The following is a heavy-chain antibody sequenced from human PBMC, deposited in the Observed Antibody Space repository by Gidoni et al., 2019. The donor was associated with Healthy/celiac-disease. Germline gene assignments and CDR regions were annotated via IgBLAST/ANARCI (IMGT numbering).Heavy chain of an antibody. CDR3: ARVGDGYIGY. D-gene: IGHD5-12*01. V-gene: IGHV4-59*01. J-gene: IGHJ4*02. CDR2: IYYSGST. CDR1: GGSISSYS. Sequence: QVQLQESGPGLVKPSETLSLTCTVSGGSISSYSWSWIRQPPGKGLEWIGYIYYSGSTNYNPSLKSRVTISVETSKNQFSLKLSSVTAADTAVYYCARVGDGYIGYWGQGTLVTVSS.